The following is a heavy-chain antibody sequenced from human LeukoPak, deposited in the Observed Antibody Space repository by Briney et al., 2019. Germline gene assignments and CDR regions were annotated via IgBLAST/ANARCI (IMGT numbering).Heavy chain of an antibody. CDR2: IRYDGSNK. D-gene: IGHD6-13*01. V-gene: IGHV3-30*02. J-gene: IGHJ4*02. CDR3: AKDQSSSWYNFDY. Sequence: SGGSLRLSCAASGFTFSSYGMQWVRQPPGKGLEWVAFIRYDGSNKYYADSVKGRFTISRDNSKNTLYLQMNSLRAEDTAVHYCAKDQSSSWYNFDYWGQGTLVTVSS. CDR1: GFTFSSYG.